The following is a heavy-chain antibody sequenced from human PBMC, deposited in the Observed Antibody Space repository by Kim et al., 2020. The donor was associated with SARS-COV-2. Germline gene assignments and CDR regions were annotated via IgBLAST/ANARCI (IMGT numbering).Heavy chain of an antibody. CDR1: GGSISSSSYY. CDR3: ARYEGRENYFDY. CDR2: IYYSGST. V-gene: IGHV4-39*07. J-gene: IGHJ4*01. D-gene: IGHD3-16*01. Sequence: SETLSLTCTVSGGSISSSSYYWGWIRQPPGKGLEWIGSIYYSGSTYYNPSLKSRVTITVDTSKNQFSLKLSAVTAADTAVYYCARYEGRENYFDYWGQGT.